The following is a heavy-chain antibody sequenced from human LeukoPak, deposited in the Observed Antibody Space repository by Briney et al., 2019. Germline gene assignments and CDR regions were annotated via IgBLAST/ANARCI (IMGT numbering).Heavy chain of an antibody. D-gene: IGHD6-13*01. J-gene: IGHJ4*02. CDR1: GFTFSSYA. Sequence: PGGSLRLSCAASGFTFSSYAMSWVRQAPGKGLEWVSAISGSGGSTYYADSVKGRFTISRDNSKNTLYLQMNSLRAKDTAVYYCAKLAAKNIAAAGKDWGQGTLVTVSS. CDR2: ISGSGGST. CDR3: AKLAAKNIAAAGKD. V-gene: IGHV3-23*01.